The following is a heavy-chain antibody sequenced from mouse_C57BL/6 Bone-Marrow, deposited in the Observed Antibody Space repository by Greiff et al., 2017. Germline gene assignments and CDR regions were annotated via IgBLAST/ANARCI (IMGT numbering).Heavy chain of an antibody. CDR2: IYPRSGNT. CDR1: GYTFTSYG. CDR3: ARFFIYYGYDAKGLDY. J-gene: IGHJ2*01. V-gene: IGHV1-81*01. Sequence: QVQLQQSGAELARPGASVKLSCKASGYTFTSYGISWVKQRTGQGLEWIGEIYPRSGNTYYNEKFKGKATLTADKSSSTAYMELRSLTSEDSAVYFCARFFIYYGYDAKGLDYWGQGTTLTVSS. D-gene: IGHD2-2*01.